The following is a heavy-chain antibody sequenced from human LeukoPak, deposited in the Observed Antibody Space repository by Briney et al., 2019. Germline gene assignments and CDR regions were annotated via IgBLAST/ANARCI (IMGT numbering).Heavy chain of an antibody. V-gene: IGHV3-21*01. CDR3: ARSSRSSGYYYPDY. D-gene: IGHD3-22*01. Sequence: PGGSLRLSCAASGFTFSSYGMNWVRQAPGKGLEWVSSISSSSSYIYYADSVKGRFTISRDNAKNSLYLQMNSLRAEDTAVYYCARSSRSSGYYYPDYWGQGTLVTVSS. CDR2: ISSSSSYI. J-gene: IGHJ4*02. CDR1: GFTFSSYG.